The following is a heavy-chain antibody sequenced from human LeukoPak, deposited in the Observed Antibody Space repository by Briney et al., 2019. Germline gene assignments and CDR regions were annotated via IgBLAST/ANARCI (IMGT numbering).Heavy chain of an antibody. CDR3: AAGRAYDSSGYDAFDI. V-gene: IGHV1-2*02. D-gene: IGHD3-22*01. Sequence: ASVKVSCKASGYTFTGYYMHWVRQAPGPGLEWMGWINPNSGGTNYAQKFQGRVTMTRDTSISTAYMELSRLRSDDTAVYYCAAGRAYDSSGYDAFDIWGQGTMVTVSS. CDR1: GYTFTGYY. CDR2: INPNSGGT. J-gene: IGHJ3*02.